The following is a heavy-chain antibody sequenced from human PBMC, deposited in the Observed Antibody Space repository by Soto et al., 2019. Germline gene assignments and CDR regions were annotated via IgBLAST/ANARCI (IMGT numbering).Heavy chain of an antibody. V-gene: IGHV3-33*01. CDR3: ARLGGTGTTGYYYGIDV. CDR2: IWFDGSKK. CDR1: GFTFSNYG. Sequence: SLRLSCAASGFTFSNYGMQWVRQAPGMGLEWVAIIWFDGSKKYYADSVKGRFTFSRDNSKNTVYLQMNSLRAEDTAVYYCARLGGTGTTGYYYGIDVWGQGTTVTVSS. D-gene: IGHD1-1*01. J-gene: IGHJ6*02.